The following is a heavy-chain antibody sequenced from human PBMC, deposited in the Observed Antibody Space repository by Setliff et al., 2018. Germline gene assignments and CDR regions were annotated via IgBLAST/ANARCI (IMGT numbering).Heavy chain of an antibody. J-gene: IGHJ4*02. D-gene: IGHD6-13*01. CDR1: GYTFNKNA. CDR2: VNTASGNT. V-gene: IGHV1-3*04. Sequence: ASVKVSCKASGYTFNKNAVHWLRQVPGQRFEWMGRVNTASGNTEYSQKLQGRIAITRDTAASTVYMDLSSLRSEDTAVYYCARDDGSSWLIDYWGQGALVTVSS. CDR3: ARDDGSSWLIDY.